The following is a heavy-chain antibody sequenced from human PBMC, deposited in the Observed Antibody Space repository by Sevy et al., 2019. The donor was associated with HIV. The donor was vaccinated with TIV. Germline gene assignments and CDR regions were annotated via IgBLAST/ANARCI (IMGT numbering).Heavy chain of an antibody. V-gene: IGHV3-53*01. CDR3: ARDYRYYGSGSYYRYFDY. D-gene: IGHD3-10*01. CDR2: IYSGGST. J-gene: IGHJ4*02. Sequence: GGSLRLSCAASGFTVSSNYMSWVRQAPGKGLEWVSVIYSGGSTYYADSVKGRFTISRDNSKNTLYLQMNSLRAEDTAVYYCARDYRYYGSGSYYRYFDYWGQRTLVTVSS. CDR1: GFTVSSNY.